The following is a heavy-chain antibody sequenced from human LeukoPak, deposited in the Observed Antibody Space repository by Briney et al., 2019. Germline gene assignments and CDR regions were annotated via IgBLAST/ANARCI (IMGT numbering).Heavy chain of an antibody. D-gene: IGHD7-27*01. CDR3: ARDHSPKWGSGERYFDF. CDR1: GFTFSAYA. V-gene: IGHV3-23*01. J-gene: IGHJ4*02. CDR2: ISGGGGST. Sequence: PGGSLRLSCAASGFTFSAYAMSWVRQAPGKGLEWVSAISGGGGSTYYADSVKGRFTISRDDSKNTLYLQMNSLRAEDTAVYYCARDHSPKWGSGERYFDFWGQGTLVTVSS.